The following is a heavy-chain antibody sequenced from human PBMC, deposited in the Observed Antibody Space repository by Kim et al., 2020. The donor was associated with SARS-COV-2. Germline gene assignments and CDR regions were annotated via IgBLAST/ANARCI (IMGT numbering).Heavy chain of an antibody. J-gene: IGHJ5*02. Sequence: RVTISVDTSKNQFSLKLSSVTAADTAVYYCARVTFRRFSYGVRLTNWFDPWGQGTLVTVSS. D-gene: IGHD4-17*01. V-gene: IGHV4-34*01. CDR3: ARVTFRRFSYGVRLTNWFDP.